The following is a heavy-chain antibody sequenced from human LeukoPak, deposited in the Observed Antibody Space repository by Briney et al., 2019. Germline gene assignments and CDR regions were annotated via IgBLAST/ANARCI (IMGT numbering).Heavy chain of an antibody. CDR3: ARQSYYDNYFDY. V-gene: IGHV3-74*01. Sequence: GGSLRLSCAAYGFTFSSHWIHWVGQAPGKGLVWVSRINSDVSNPNYADSVKGRFTISRDNAKDTLYLQMSSLRAEDTALYYCARQSYYDNYFDYWGQGTLVTVSS. CDR2: INSDVSNP. D-gene: IGHD3-22*01. J-gene: IGHJ4*02. CDR1: GFTFSSHW.